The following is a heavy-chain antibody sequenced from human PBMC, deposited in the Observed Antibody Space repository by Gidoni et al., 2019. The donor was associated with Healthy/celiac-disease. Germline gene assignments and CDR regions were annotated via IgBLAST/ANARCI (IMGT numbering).Heavy chain of an antibody. J-gene: IGHJ5*02. CDR2: FDPEDGET. CDR1: GYTLPSLS. CDR3: ATEPGAGGYCSGGSCYAGWFDP. V-gene: IGHV1-24*01. D-gene: IGHD2-15*01. Sequence: QVHLVQSASAVQKPGASVQVSCPVSGYTLPSLSTHWLRQAPGKGLEWMGGFDPEDGETSYAQKVQGRVNMTEDTSTDTAYMELSSLRSEDTGVYYWATEPGAGGYCSGGSCYAGWFDPWGQGTLVTVSS.